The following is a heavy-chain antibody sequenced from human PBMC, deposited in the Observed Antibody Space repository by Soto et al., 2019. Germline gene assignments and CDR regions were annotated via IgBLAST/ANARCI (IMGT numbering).Heavy chain of an antibody. CDR2: IYEGCRT. J-gene: IGHJ4*02. D-gene: IGHD6-19*01. CDR1: GGSVSSGDWY. CDR3: TRGPAGDKVDF. V-gene: IGHV4-30-4*08. Sequence: QVQLQESGPGLVKPSQPLSLTCTVSGGSVSSGDWYWSWIRQTPGKGLEWIGHIYEGCRTYSNPSLMSRPTLSLDTFKNLFSLHLTSVTAADTAVYYCTRGPAGDKVDFWGQGLLVTVSS.